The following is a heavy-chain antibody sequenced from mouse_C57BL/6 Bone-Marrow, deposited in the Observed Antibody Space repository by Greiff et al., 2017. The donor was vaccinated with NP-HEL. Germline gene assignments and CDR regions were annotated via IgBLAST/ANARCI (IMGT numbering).Heavy chain of an antibody. Sequence: EVQRVESEGGLVQPGSSMKLSCTASGFTFSDYYMAWVRQVPEKGLEWVANINYDGSSTYYLDSLKSRFIISRDNAKNILYLQMSSLKSEDTATYYCARDRGLFDYWGQGTTLTVSS. V-gene: IGHV5-16*01. CDR2: INYDGSST. J-gene: IGHJ2*01. CDR3: ARDRGLFDY. CDR1: GFTFSDYY. D-gene: IGHD3-3*01.